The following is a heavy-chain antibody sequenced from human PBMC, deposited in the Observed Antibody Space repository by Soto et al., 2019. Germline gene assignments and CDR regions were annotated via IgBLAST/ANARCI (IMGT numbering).Heavy chain of an antibody. CDR2: IRGSGGST. D-gene: IGHD3-10*01. CDR3: AGYSELFAETSHY. Sequence: EVQLLESGGGLVQPGGSLRLSCAASGFTFSSYAMSWVRQAPGKGLEWVSAIRGSGGSTYYADSVKGRFTISRDNSKNTLYLQMNSLRADDTAVYYCAGYSELFAETSHYWGQGTLVTVSS. V-gene: IGHV3-23*01. CDR1: GFTFSSYA. J-gene: IGHJ4*02.